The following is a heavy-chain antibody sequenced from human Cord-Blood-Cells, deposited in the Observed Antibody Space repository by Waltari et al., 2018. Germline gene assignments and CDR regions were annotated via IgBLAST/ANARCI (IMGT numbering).Heavy chain of an antibody. CDR3: AKAYDYSNYFFDY. CDR1: GFTFSSYA. D-gene: IGHD4-4*01. Sequence: EVQLLESGGGLVQPGGSLRLSCAASGFTFSSYAMSWVRQAPGKGLEWVSAISGSGVSTYYADSVKGRFTISRDNSKNTLYLQMNSLRAEDTAVYYCAKAYDYSNYFFDYWGQGTLVTVSS. CDR2: ISGSGVST. V-gene: IGHV3-23*01. J-gene: IGHJ4*02.